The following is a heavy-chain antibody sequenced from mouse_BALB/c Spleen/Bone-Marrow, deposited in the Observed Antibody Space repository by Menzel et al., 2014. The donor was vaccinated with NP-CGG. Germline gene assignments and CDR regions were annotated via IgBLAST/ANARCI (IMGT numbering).Heavy chain of an antibody. Sequence: EVNVVESGGRLVQPKGSLKLSCAASGFTFNTYAMNWVRQAPGKGLEWVARIRSKSNNFPTYYADSVEDRFTISRDDSQSMLYLQMNNLKTEDTAMYYCVTSTYFDVWGAGTTVTVSS. CDR1: GFTFNTYA. V-gene: IGHV10-1*02. D-gene: IGHD6-1*01. J-gene: IGHJ1*01. CDR3: VTSTYFDV. CDR2: IRSKSNNFPT.